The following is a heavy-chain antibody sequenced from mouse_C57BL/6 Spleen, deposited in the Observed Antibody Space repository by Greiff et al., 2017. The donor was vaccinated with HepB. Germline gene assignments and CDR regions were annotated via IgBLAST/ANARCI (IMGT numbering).Heavy chain of an antibody. CDR1: GYAFSSSW. CDR3: ARGSYDLGFDY. Sequence: QVQLQQSGPELVKPGASVKISCKASGYAFSSSWMNWVKQRPGKGLEWIGRIYPGDGDTNYNGKFKGKATLTADKSSSTAYMQLSSLTSEDSAVYFCARGSYDLGFDYWGQGTTLTVSS. D-gene: IGHD2-4*01. CDR2: IYPGDGDT. J-gene: IGHJ2*01. V-gene: IGHV1-82*01.